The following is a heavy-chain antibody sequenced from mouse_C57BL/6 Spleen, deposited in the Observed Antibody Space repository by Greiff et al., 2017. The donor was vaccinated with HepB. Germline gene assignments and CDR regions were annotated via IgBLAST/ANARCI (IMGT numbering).Heavy chain of an antibody. CDR2: INPGSGGT. J-gene: IGHJ4*01. Sequence: VKLQESGAELVRPGTSVKVSCKASGYAFTNYLIEWVKQRPGQGLEWIGVINPGSGGTNYNEKFKGKATLTADKSSSTAYMQLSSLTSEDSAVYFCAKRNYDYDVGDYYAMDYWGQGTSVTVSS. V-gene: IGHV1-54*01. D-gene: IGHD2-4*01. CDR1: GYAFTNYL. CDR3: AKRNYDYDVGDYYAMDY.